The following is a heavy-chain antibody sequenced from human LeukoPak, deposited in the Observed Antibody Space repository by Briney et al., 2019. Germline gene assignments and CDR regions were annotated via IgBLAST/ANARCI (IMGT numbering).Heavy chain of an antibody. V-gene: IGHV3-69-1*01. Sequence: GGSLRLSCAASGFTFSTYSMNWVRQAPGKGLEWVSGITSSSTIYYADSVKGRFTISRDHAKNSLYLQMNSLRAEDTAVYYCARPRDGYNLVAFDIWGQGTMVSVSS. CDR3: ARPRDGYNLVAFDI. CDR2: ITSSSTI. CDR1: GFTFSTYS. D-gene: IGHD5-24*01. J-gene: IGHJ3*02.